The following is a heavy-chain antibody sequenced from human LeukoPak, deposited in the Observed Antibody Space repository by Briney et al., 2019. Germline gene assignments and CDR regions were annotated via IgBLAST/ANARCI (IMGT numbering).Heavy chain of an antibody. J-gene: IGHJ4*02. CDR2: INPSGGST. D-gene: IGHD6-19*01. CDR1: GYTFTSYY. Sequence: RASVKVSCKASGYTFTSYYIHLVRQAPGQGFEWMAIINPSGGSTIYSQKFQGRVTMTTDMSTSTVYMELTSLRSEDTAVYYCARGGHGTSVAVAGTGDYWGQGSLVTVSS. V-gene: IGHV1-46*01. CDR3: ARGGHGTSVAVAGTGDY.